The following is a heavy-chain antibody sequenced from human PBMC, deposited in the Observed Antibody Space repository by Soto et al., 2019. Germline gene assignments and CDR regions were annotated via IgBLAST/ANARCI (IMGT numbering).Heavy chain of an antibody. V-gene: IGHV3-33*01. CDR1: GFTFSSYG. Sequence: PVGSLRLSCAASGFTFSSYGMHWVRQAPGKGLEWVAVIWYDGSNKYYADSVKGRFTISRDNSKNTLYLQMNSLRAEDTAVYYCARELYYDSSGYGMDVWGQGTTVTVSS. CDR2: IWYDGSNK. J-gene: IGHJ6*02. D-gene: IGHD3-22*01. CDR3: ARELYYDSSGYGMDV.